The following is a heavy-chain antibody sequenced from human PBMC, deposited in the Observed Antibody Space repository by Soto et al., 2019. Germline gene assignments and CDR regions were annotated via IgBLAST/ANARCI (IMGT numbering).Heavy chain of an antibody. CDR2: IRQDGREI. D-gene: IGHD1-1*01. CDR3: ATDRWTGAFDF. J-gene: IGHJ3*01. CDR1: DFTFSTYW. Sequence: GGSLRLSCVASDFTFSTYWMAWLRQTPGKGLEFVANIRQDGREINYLDSGKGRFTISRDNAEKSLFLQMNSLRAEDTAVYYCATDRWTGAFDFRGQGTVVTVSS. V-gene: IGHV3-7*01.